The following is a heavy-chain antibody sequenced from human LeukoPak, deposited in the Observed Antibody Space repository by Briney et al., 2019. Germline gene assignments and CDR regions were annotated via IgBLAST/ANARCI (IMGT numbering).Heavy chain of an antibody. D-gene: IGHD2-2*02. CDR2: INHSGIT. CDR3: AREGLGYCSSTSCYRWGYNWFDP. Sequence: SETLSLTCAVYVGSFSGYYWSWIRQPPGKGLEWIGEINHSGITNYNSSLKSRVTISVDTSKNQFSLKLGSVTAADTAVYYCAREGLGYCSSTSCYRWGYNWFDPWGQGTLVTVSS. J-gene: IGHJ5*02. CDR1: VGSFSGYY. V-gene: IGHV4-34*01.